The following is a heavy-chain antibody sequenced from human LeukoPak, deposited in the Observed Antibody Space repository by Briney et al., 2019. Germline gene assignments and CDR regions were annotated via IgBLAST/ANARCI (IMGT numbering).Heavy chain of an antibody. J-gene: IGHJ4*02. D-gene: IGHD1-7*01. V-gene: IGHV1-69*13. CDR2: IIPIFGTA. CDR1: GGTFSSYA. CDR3: AISSGDWDYYFDY. Sequence: GASVKVSCKASGGTFSSYAISWVRQAPGQGLEWMGGIIPIFGTANYAQKFQGRVTITADESTCTAYMELSSLRSEDTAVYYCAISSGDWDYYFDYWGQGTLVTVSS.